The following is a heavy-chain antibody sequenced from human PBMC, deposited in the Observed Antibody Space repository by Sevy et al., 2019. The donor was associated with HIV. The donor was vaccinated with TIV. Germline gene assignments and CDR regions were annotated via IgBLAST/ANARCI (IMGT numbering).Heavy chain of an antibody. J-gene: IGHJ4*02. V-gene: IGHV3-23*01. Sequence: GGSLRLSCAASGFTFSSYAMSWVRQAPGKGLEWVSAISGSGGSTYYADSGKGRFTISRDNSKNTLYLQMNSLRAEDTAVYYCAKGGAMVRGVSIDYWGQGTLVTVSS. CDR3: AKGGAMVRGVSIDY. CDR2: ISGSGGST. D-gene: IGHD3-10*01. CDR1: GFTFSSYA.